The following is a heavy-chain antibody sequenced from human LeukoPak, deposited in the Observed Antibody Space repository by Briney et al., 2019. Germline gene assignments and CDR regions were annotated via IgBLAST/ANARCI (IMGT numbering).Heavy chain of an antibody. V-gene: IGHV3-7*01. J-gene: IGHJ4*02. CDR3: ARDWFGELLYPTFDY. CDR2: IKQDGSEK. Sequence: TGGSLRLSCAASGFTFTSYWMSWVRQAPGKGLEWVANIKQDGSEKYYVDSVKGRFTISRDNAKNSLYLQMNSLRAEDTAVYYCARDWFGELLYPTFDYWGQGTPVTVSS. CDR1: GFTFTSYW. D-gene: IGHD3-10*01.